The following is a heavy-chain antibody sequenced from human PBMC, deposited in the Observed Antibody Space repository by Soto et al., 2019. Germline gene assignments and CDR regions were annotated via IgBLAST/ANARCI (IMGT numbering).Heavy chain of an antibody. CDR3: AKLAPCSDACFGP. Sequence: ASVKGSWKTSRDTSANYGITWGRQSPGQPLEWLGWIILYSDGTNYAQKFQGRVSMTTDTSTTTAYIELRSLISDDTAVHHSAKLAPCSDACFGPSGQGTLETVPS. J-gene: IGHJ5*02. CDR2: IILYSDGT. CDR1: RDTSANYG. D-gene: IGHD3-3*02. V-gene: IGHV1-18*01.